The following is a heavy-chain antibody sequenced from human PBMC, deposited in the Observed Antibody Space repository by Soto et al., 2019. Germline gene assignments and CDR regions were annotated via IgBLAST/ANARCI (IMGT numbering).Heavy chain of an antibody. D-gene: IGHD2-21*01. Sequence: PGGSLRLSCAASGFTFSDYYMSWIRQAPGKGLQWVSYIDTRGGTMYYADSVKGRFTISRDNAKNSLYLQMNGLRAEDTAFYYCARKPYCGDECYPDFWGQGTPVTVS. V-gene: IGHV3-11*01. J-gene: IGHJ4*02. CDR3: ARKPYCGDECYPDF. CDR1: GFTFSDYY. CDR2: IDTRGGTM.